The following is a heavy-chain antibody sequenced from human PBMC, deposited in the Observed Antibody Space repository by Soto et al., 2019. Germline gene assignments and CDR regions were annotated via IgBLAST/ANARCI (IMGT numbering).Heavy chain of an antibody. Sequence: SETLSLTCTVSCSSISSYYWSWIRQPAGKGLEWIGRIYTSGSTNYNPSLKSRVTMSVDTSKNQFSLKLSSVTAADTAVYYCARDRRYSSGWGPYYYYGMDVWGQGTTVTVSS. CDR2: IYTSGST. J-gene: IGHJ6*02. V-gene: IGHV4-4*07. CDR3: ARDRRYSSGWGPYYYYGMDV. CDR1: CSSISSYY. D-gene: IGHD6-19*01.